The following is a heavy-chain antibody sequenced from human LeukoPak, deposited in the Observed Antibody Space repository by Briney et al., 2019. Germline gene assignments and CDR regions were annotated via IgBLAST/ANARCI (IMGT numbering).Heavy chain of an antibody. D-gene: IGHD5-24*01. J-gene: IGHJ4*02. CDR1: GFTFSSYA. CDR3: AREFGHNRWYFDY. V-gene: IGHV3-30*04. Sequence: GGSLRLSCAASGFTFSSYAMHWVRQAPGKGLEWVTVVSADGRTQLYSDSVKGRFTVSRDNSLNTLHLQMNSLKTEDTAVYYCAREFGHNRWYFDYWGQGALVTVSS. CDR2: VSADGRTQ.